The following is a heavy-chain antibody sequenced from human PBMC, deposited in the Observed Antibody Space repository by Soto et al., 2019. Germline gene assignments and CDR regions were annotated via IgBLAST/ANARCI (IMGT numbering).Heavy chain of an antibody. CDR3: AIGQSPVVGHYYYMVV. V-gene: IGHV1-18*01. Sequence: QVQLVQSGGEVKKPGASVRVSCKASGYSFTGFGINWVRQAPGQGLEWMGWINPYTGHTNYAQKLQDRVIMTTDTSPSTSHLDLRTLRSDDTALYFFAIGQSPVVGHYYYMVVWGRGTTVIVSS. CDR2: INPYTGHT. J-gene: IGHJ6*03. D-gene: IGHD6-19*01. CDR1: GYSFTGFG.